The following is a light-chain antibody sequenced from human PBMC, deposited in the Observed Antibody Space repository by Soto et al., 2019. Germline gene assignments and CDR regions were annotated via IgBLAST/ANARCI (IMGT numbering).Light chain of an antibody. CDR1: QDIRNF. CDR2: AAS. V-gene: IGKV1-27*01. J-gene: IGKJ3*01. Sequence: DIQMTQSPTSLSASVGDRVTITCRASQDIRNFVAGYQQKPGKAPKLLIYAASTLQSGVPDRFSGSGSGTDFTRTINSLQPEDVATYSCQKYSSVPVFGPGTKVEIK. CDR3: QKYSSVPV.